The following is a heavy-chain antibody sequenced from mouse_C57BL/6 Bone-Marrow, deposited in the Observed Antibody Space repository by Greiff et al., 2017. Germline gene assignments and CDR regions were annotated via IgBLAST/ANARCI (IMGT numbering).Heavy chain of an antibody. V-gene: IGHV1-22*01. Sequence: EVQLQESGPELVKPGASVKMSCKASGYTFTDYNMHWVKQSHGKSLEWIGYINPNNGGTSYNQKFKGKATLTVNKSSSTAYMELRSLTSEDSAVYYCARGGGLRLGFAYWGQGTLVTVSA. CDR3: ARGGGLRLGFAY. CDR1: GYTFTDYN. D-gene: IGHD2-4*01. CDR2: INPNNGGT. J-gene: IGHJ3*01.